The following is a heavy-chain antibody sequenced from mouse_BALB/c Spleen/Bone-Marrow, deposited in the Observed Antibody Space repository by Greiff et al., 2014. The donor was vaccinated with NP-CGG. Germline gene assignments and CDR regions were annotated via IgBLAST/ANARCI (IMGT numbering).Heavy chain of an antibody. Sequence: VQLQQSGAELVKPGASVKLPCTVSGFDIKDTYIHWMKQRPERGLEWIGRIDPANGNSKFDPKFQGKATITADTSSNTAYLQLISLTSEDTAVYYCARSGRHYDGAWLTYWGQGTLVTVST. CDR3: ARSGRHYDGAWLTY. V-gene: IGHV14-3*02. CDR1: GFDIKDTY. CDR2: IDPANGNS. J-gene: IGHJ3*01. D-gene: IGHD1-2*01.